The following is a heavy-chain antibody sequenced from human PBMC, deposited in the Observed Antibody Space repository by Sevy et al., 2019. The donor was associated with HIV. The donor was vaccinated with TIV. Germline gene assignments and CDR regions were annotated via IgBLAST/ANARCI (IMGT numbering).Heavy chain of an antibody. D-gene: IGHD4-17*01. V-gene: IGHV3-7*01. J-gene: IGHJ5*02. CDR3: ARDFMTTVTP. CDR2: IKQDGSEK. CDR1: GFTFSSYW. Sequence: GGSLRLSCAASGFTFSSYWMSWVRQAPGKGLEWVANIKQDGSEKYYVDSMKGRLTICRDNDKNSLYLQMNSLRAEDTAVYYWARDFMTTVTPWGQGTLLTVSS.